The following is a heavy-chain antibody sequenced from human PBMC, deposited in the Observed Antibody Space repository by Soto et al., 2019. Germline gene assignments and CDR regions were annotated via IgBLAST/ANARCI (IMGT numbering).Heavy chain of an antibody. V-gene: IGHV4-39*01. J-gene: IGHJ6*02. CDR2: IYYRGST. CDR1: GGSISTSSYY. Sequence: SETLSLTCTVSGGSISTSSYYWGWIRQPPGKGLEWIGSIYYRGSTYYKKSLKSRVTISVDTSKNQLSLKLSFLTAADTAVYYCARHPTGYYDSSGYPTAYGMDVWGQGTTVT. D-gene: IGHD3-22*01. CDR3: ARHPTGYYDSSGYPTAYGMDV.